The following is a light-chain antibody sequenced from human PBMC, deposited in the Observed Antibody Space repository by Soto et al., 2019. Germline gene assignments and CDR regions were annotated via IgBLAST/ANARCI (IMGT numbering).Light chain of an antibody. V-gene: IGLV2-23*01. CDR3: CSYAGSGTHVV. J-gene: IGLJ2*01. CDR2: EGT. Sequence: QAVVTQPASVSGSPGQSITISCTGTSSDVGSYNLVSWYQQHPGKVPQLMIYEGTKRPSGVSNRFSGSQSGNTASLTISGLQAEDEADYYCCSYAGSGTHVVFGGGTKLTVL. CDR1: SSDVGSYNL.